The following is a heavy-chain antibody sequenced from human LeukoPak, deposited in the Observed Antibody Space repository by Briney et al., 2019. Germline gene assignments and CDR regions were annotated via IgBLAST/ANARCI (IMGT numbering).Heavy chain of an antibody. CDR1: GFTFSSYA. D-gene: IGHD3-22*01. Sequence: GGSLRLSCAASGFTFSSYAMSWVRQAPGKGLEWVSVIYSGGSTYYADSVKGRFTISRDSSKNTLYLQMNSLRAEDTAVYYCASYSHYDSSGYYENDAFDIWGQGTMVTVSS. CDR2: IYSGGST. CDR3: ASYSHYDSSGYYENDAFDI. J-gene: IGHJ3*02. V-gene: IGHV3-53*01.